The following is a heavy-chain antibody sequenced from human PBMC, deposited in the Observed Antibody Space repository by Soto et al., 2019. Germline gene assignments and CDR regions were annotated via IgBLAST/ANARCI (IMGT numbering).Heavy chain of an antibody. CDR1: GGTFSSYA. J-gene: IGHJ4*02. CDR2: IIPILGIA. Sequence: ASVKVSCKASGGTFSSYAISWVRQAPGQGLEWMGRIIPILGIANYAQKFQGRVTITADKSTSTAYMELSSLRSEDTAVYYCARGATYCSGGSCYYFDYWGQGTLVTVSS. CDR3: ARGATYCSGGSCYYFDY. D-gene: IGHD2-15*01. V-gene: IGHV1-69*04.